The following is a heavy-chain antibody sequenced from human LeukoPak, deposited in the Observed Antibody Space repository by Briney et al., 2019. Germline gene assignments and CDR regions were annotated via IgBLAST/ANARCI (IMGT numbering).Heavy chain of an antibody. D-gene: IGHD3-22*01. Sequence: KPGGSLRLSCAASGFTFSSYSMNWVRQPPGKGLEWIGSIYYSGSTYYNPSLKSRVTISVDTSKNQFSLKLSSVTAADTAVYYCARRLRVYYYDSSGYYWEDFDYWGQGTLVTVSS. V-gene: IGHV4-39*01. CDR1: GFTFSSYSMN. CDR2: IYYSGST. CDR3: ARRLRVYYYDSSGYYWEDFDY. J-gene: IGHJ4*02.